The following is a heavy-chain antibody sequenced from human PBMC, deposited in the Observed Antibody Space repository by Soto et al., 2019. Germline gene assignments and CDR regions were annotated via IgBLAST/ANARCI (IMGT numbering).Heavy chain of an antibody. J-gene: IGHJ4*02. CDR1: GYTFASHY. CDR2: INPNGGNT. CDR3: GRDTSGLDY. V-gene: IGHV1-46*01. Sequence: QVQLVQSGAEVKKPGASVKVSCQASGYTFASHYIHWVRQVPGQGLESMGVINPNGGNTRYAQRFQHRLSITTDTPTNTVYLDLSSLSSDDTAVYYCGRDTSGLDYWGQGTLVTVSS.